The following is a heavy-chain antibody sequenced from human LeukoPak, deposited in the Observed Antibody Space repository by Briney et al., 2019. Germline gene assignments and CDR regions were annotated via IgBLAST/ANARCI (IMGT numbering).Heavy chain of an antibody. CDR1: GGSVSSGTYY. V-gene: IGHV4-61*01. CDR3: ARWSGYRNRFDP. J-gene: IGHJ5*02. D-gene: IGHD3-3*01. CDR2: IYYSGST. Sequence: SETLSLTCTVSGGSVSSGTYYWSWIRQPPGKGLEWIGYIYYSGSTNYNPSLKSRVTISVDTSKNQSSLKLSSVTAADTAVYYCARWSGYRNRFDPWGQGTLVTVSS.